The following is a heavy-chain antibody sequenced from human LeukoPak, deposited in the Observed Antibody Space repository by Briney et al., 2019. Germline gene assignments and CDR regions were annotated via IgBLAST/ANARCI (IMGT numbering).Heavy chain of an antibody. CDR3: AKDEGHYYGSGSYSHY. CDR1: GFTFSSYA. D-gene: IGHD3-10*01. Sequence: GGSLRLSRAASGFTFSSYALSWVRQAPGKGLEWLSAITGSGASTYYTDSVKGRFTISRDNSKNTLYLRMNSLRAEDTAVYYCAKDEGHYYGSGSYSHYWGQGTLVTVSS. V-gene: IGHV3-23*01. J-gene: IGHJ4*02. CDR2: ITGSGAST.